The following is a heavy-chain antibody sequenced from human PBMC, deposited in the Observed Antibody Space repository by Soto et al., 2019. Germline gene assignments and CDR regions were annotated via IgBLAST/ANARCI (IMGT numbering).Heavy chain of an antibody. CDR2: ISLYSDGT. V-gene: IGHV1-18*01. D-gene: IGHD2-2*01. CDR3: ARVVPGAEAWFGP. Sequence: QVQLVQSGGEVKRPGASVKVSCKTSGYTFSNYVITWVRQPPGQPLEWLGWISLYSDGTNYAQKFQGRVSMTTDTSTTTAYMELRSLRSDDTAVYYCARVVPGAEAWFGPWGQGTLGTVSS. CDR1: GYTFSNYV. J-gene: IGHJ5*02.